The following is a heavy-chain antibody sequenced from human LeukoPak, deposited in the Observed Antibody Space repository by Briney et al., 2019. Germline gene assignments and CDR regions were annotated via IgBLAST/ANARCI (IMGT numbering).Heavy chain of an antibody. CDR2: IYTSGST. Sequence: SETLSLTCTVSGGSISSGSYYWSWIQQPAGKGLEWIGRIYTSGSTNYNPSLKSRVTISVDTSKNQFSLKLSSVTTADTAVYYCARGYCGGDCYSPWFDPWGQGTLVTVSS. J-gene: IGHJ5*02. CDR1: GGSISSGSYY. V-gene: IGHV4-61*02. CDR3: ARGYCGGDCYSPWFDP. D-gene: IGHD2-21*02.